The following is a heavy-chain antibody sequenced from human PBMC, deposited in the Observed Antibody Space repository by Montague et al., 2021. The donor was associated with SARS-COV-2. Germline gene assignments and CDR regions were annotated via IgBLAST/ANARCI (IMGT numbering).Heavy chain of an antibody. CDR1: GFTFSSYR. J-gene: IGHJ4*02. V-gene: IGHV3-21*01. D-gene: IGHD3-22*01. CDR2: ISSSSSYI. CDR3: ARSTYYYDSSGSYYFDY. Sequence: SLRLSCAASGFTFSSYRMNWVRQAPGKGLEWVSSISSSSSYIYYAGSVKGRFTISRDNAKNSLYLQMNSLRAEDTAVYYCARSTYYYDSSGSYYFDYWGQGTLVTVSS.